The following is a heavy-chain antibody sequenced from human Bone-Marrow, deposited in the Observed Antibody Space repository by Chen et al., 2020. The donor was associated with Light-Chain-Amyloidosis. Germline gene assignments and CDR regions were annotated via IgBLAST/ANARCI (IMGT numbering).Heavy chain of an antibody. D-gene: IGHD2-15*01. CDR1: GGPISSGDYY. Sequence: QVQLQESGPGLVKPSQTLSLTCTVSGGPISSGDYYWSWIRQPPGKGLEWIGYIYYSGSTYYNPSLKSRVTISVDTSKNQFSLKLSSVTAADTAVYYCARDRPGYCSGGSCYSGWFDPWGQGTLVTVSS. J-gene: IGHJ5*02. CDR2: IYYSGST. CDR3: ARDRPGYCSGGSCYSGWFDP. V-gene: IGHV4-30-4*01.